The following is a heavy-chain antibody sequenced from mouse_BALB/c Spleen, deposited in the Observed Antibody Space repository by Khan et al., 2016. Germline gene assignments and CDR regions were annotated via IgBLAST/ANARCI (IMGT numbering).Heavy chain of an antibody. V-gene: IGHV1-19*01. J-gene: IGHJ2*01. D-gene: IGHD2-2*01. CDR1: GYSFTGYT. CDR3: ARVGYNDY. CDR2: ISPYNGDT. Sequence: EVQLEESGPELVKPGASLKISCKASGYSFTGYTMNWVKQSPGEKLEWIGLISPYNGDTSYNQRFTGKATLTVDKSSSTAYLELISLTSEDSAVYYGARVGYNDYWGQGTTLTVSS.